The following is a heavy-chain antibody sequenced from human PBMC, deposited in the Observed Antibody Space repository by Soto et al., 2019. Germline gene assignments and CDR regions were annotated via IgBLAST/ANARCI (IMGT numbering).Heavy chain of an antibody. V-gene: IGHV4-34*01. CDR1: GGSFSGYY. CDR2: INHSGST. D-gene: IGHD3-10*02. CDR3: ARVEYDVFDY. J-gene: IGHJ4*02. Sequence: SETLSLTCAVYGGSFSGYYWSWIRQPPGKGLEWIGEINHSGSTNYNPSLKSRVTISVDTSKNQFSLKLSSVTAADTDVYYCARVEYDVFDYWGQGTLVTVSS.